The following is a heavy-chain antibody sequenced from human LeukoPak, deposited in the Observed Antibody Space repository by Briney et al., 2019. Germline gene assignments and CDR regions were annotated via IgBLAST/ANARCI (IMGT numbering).Heavy chain of an antibody. V-gene: IGHV3-66*01. D-gene: IGHD5-18*01. J-gene: IGHJ4*02. CDR3: AREAGYSYGYTFDF. CDR1: GFTVSDNY. CDR2: LYRSGNT. Sequence: GGSLRLSCAGSGFTVSDNYMNWVRQAPGKGLEWVSVLYRSGNTYYADSVKGRFTISRDNSKNTLYLQMNSLRAEDTAVYYCAREAGYSYGYTFDFWGQGTLVTVSS.